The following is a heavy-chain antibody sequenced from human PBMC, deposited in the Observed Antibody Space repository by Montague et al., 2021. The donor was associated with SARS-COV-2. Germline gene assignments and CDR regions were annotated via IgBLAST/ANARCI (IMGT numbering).Heavy chain of an antibody. CDR2: IKQSGST. CDR1: GGSFGDDH. V-gene: IGHV4-34*01. J-gene: IGHJ4*02. D-gene: IGHD3/OR15-3a*01. CDR3: ARGHLSVSMIVVGFTSASYYFDY. Sequence: SETLSLTCAVYGGSFGDDHWSWIRQPPGKRLEWIGDIKQSGSTNXNPSLKSRGTISVDTSKNQFSLKLTSVTAADTAVYFCARGHLSVSMIVVGFTSASYYFDYWGQGAQVTVSS.